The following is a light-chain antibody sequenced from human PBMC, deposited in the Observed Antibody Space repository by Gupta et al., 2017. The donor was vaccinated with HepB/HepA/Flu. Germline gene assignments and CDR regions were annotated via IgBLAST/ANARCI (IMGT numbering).Light chain of an antibody. Sequence: QSALTQPASVSGSPGQSITISCAGTSSDIGSYDYVSWYQHHPGKAPEVIIYDVTNRPPGVSHRFSGSKSGNTASLTISGLQAEDEADYYCSSYTNNARLWVFGGGTKLTVL. CDR1: SSDIGSYDY. CDR2: DVT. J-gene: IGLJ3*02. CDR3: SSYTNNARLWV. V-gene: IGLV2-14*03.